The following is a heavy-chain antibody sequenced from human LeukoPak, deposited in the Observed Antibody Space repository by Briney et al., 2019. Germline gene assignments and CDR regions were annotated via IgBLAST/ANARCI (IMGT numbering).Heavy chain of an antibody. J-gene: IGHJ4*02. D-gene: IGHD1-26*01. CDR1: GFTFDDYA. CDR2: ISWNSGSI. CDR3: ARDLLAGSSPPFDY. V-gene: IGHV3-9*01. Sequence: GGSLRLSCAASGFTFDDYAMHWVRQAPGKGLEWVSGISWNSGSIGYADSVKGRFTISRDNAKNSLYLQMNSLRAEDTALYYCARDLLAGSSPPFDYWGQGTLVTVSS.